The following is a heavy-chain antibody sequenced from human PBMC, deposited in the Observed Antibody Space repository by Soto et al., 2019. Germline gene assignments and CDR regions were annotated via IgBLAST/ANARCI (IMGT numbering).Heavy chain of an antibody. V-gene: IGHV3-23*01. CDR3: ARENSGYAFTDS. J-gene: IGHJ4*02. CDR1: GFTFNNYA. Sequence: EVQLLESGGGLVQPGGSLRLSCAASGFTFNNYAMTWVRQARGKGLAWVSDIRGSGGSTNYADSVKGRFTISRDNSKNTLYLQMNSLGAEDTAVYYCARENSGYAFTDSWGQGTLVTVSS. CDR2: IRGSGGST. D-gene: IGHD5-12*01.